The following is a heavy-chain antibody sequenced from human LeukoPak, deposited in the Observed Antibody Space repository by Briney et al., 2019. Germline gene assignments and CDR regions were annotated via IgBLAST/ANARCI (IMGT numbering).Heavy chain of an antibody. CDR1: GGSISSSTYY. J-gene: IGHJ3*02. D-gene: IGHD5-18*01. Sequence: SETLSLTCTVSGGSISSSTYYWGWIRQPPGKGLEWIGTIYYSGSTYYNPSLKSRVIIMIDTPKNHFSLTLSSVTAADTAVYYCARSDGYGLVGIWGQGTMVTVSS. CDR3: ARSDGYGLVGI. CDR2: IYYSGST. V-gene: IGHV4-39*07.